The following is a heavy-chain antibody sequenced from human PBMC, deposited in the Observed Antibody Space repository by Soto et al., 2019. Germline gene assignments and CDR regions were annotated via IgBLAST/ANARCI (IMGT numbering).Heavy chain of an antibody. Sequence: QVQLVQSGPEVKKPGSSVKVSCKASGGTFRNYPINWVRQAPGQGLEWMGSIFPLTDIPDYAQNFQARLTISADRSTSQAYMELNSLTSDDTAMYFCARGPLVVLNYFPSWGQGTLVTVSS. CDR1: GGTFRNYP. CDR2: IFPLTDIP. J-gene: IGHJ4*02. CDR3: ARGPLVVLNYFPS. V-gene: IGHV1-69*02.